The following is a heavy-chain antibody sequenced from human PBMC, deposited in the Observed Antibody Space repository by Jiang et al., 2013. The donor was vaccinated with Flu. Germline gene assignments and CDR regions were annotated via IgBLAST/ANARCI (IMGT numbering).Heavy chain of an antibody. Sequence: LLKPSETLSLTCTVSGGSISSSSYYWGWIRQPPGKGLEWIGSIYYSGSTYYNPSLKSRVTISVDTSKNQFSLKLSSVTAADTAVYYCASPHDYDPADGGWFDPWGQGPWSPSPQ. CDR3: ASPHDYDPADGGWFDP. D-gene: IGHD4-17*01. V-gene: IGHV4-39*01. CDR1: GGSISSSSYY. CDR2: IYYSGST. J-gene: IGHJ5*02.